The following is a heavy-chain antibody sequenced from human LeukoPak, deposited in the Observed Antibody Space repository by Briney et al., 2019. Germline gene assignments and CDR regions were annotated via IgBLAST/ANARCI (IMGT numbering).Heavy chain of an antibody. CDR2: INHSGST. D-gene: IGHD2-21*01. J-gene: IGHJ4*02. CDR3: ARVSLGIEK. CDR1: GGSFSGYY. Sequence: PSETLSLTCAVYGGSFSGYYWSWIRQPPGKGLEWIGEINHSGSTNYNPSLKSRVTISVDTSKNQFSLELSSVTAADTAVYYCARVSLGIEKWGQGILVTVSS. V-gene: IGHV4-34*01.